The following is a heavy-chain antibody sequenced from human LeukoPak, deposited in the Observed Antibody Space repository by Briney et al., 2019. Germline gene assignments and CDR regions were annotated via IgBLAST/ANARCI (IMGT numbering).Heavy chain of an antibody. CDR3: AKDTYGVSS. CDR1: RFTFSDYG. V-gene: IGHV3-30*18. CDR2: ISYDGSNK. Sequence: TGGSLRLSCTASRFTFSDYGMHWVRQAPGKGLEWVAFISYDGSNKYYADSVKGRFTISRDNSKNSLYLQMNSLRTEDTALYYCAKDTYGVSSWGQGTLVTVSS. D-gene: IGHD2-8*01. J-gene: IGHJ5*02.